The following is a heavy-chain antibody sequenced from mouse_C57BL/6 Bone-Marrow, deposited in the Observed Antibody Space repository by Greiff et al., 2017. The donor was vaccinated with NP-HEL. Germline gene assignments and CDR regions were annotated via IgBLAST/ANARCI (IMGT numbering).Heavy chain of an antibody. D-gene: IGHD2-1*01. CDR3: ARRDGNYVGGYYYAMDY. J-gene: IGHJ4*01. CDR2: IDPNSGCT. CDR1: GYTFTSYW. V-gene: IGHV1-72*01. Sequence: QVQLQQPGAELVKPGASVKLSCKASGYTFTSYWMHWVKQRPGRGLEWIGRIDPNSGCTKYNEKFKSKATLTVDNPSSTAYMQLSSLTSEDSAVYYCARRDGNYVGGYYYAMDYWGQGTSVTVSS.